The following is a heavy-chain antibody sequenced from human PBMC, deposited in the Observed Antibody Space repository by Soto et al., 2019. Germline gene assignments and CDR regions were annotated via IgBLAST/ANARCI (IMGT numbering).Heavy chain of an antibody. J-gene: IGHJ4*02. V-gene: IGHV3-23*01. CDR1: GFTFSGYA. Sequence: PGGSLRLSCAASGFTFSGYAMSWVRQAPGKGLEWVSTISGGGGSSYFADSVKGRFIISRDNSKNTLNLQMKSLRPEDTAVYYCAKGGCSGGSCYPLDSWGQGTLVTVSS. D-gene: IGHD2-15*01. CDR3: AKGGCSGGSCYPLDS. CDR2: ISGGGGSS.